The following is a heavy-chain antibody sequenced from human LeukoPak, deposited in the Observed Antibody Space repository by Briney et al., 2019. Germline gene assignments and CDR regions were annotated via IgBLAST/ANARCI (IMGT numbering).Heavy chain of an antibody. J-gene: IGHJ4*02. V-gene: IGHV4-34*01. CDR1: GGSISGYS. CDR2: INHSGST. D-gene: IGHD3-22*01. CDR3: APRGDYYDSSGYPGY. Sequence: SETLSLICTVSGGSISGYSWSWIRQPPGKGLEWIGEINHSGSTNYNPSLKSRVTISVDTSKNQFSLKLSSVTAADTAVYYCAPRGDYYDSSGYPGYWGQGTLVTVSS.